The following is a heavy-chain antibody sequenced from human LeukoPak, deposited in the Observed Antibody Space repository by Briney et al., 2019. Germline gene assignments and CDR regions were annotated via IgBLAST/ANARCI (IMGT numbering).Heavy chain of an antibody. V-gene: IGHV3-74*01. J-gene: IGHJ4*02. CDR3: ARQYSYGHDY. CDR2: INGDGSNT. CDR1: GFIFSNYW. Sequence: GGSPRLSCAASGFIFSNYWMHWVRQAPGKGLVWVSRINGDGSNTIYADSVKGRFTISRDNAKNTLYLQMNSLTAEDTAVYYCARQYSYGHDYWGQGTLVTVSS. D-gene: IGHD5-18*01.